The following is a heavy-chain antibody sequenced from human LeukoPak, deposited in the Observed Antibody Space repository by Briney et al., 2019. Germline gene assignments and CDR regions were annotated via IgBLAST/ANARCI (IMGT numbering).Heavy chain of an antibody. CDR3: ARGFDGYYGFDI. J-gene: IGHJ3*02. Sequence: GGSLRLSCEASGFTLSIYWMSWVRQAPGKGLEWVANINQDGSEKYYVDSVKGRFTISRDNAKKSLYLQMNSLRVEDTAVYYCARGFDGYYGFDIWGQGTMVTVSS. D-gene: IGHD5-24*01. V-gene: IGHV3-7*05. CDR1: GFTLSIYW. CDR2: INQDGSEK.